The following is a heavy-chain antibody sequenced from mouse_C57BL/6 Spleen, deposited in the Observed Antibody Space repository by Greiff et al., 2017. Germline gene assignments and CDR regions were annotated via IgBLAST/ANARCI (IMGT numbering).Heavy chain of an antibody. CDR2: IHPNGGST. V-gene: IGHV1-64*01. CDR1: GYTFTSYW. D-gene: IGHD1-1*02. Sequence: QVQLQQPGAELVKPGDSVTLSCKASGYTFTSYWMHWVKQRPGQGLEWIGMIHPNGGSTNYNEKIKSKATLTVDNSSSTAYMQLSSLTSEDSAVYYCARNENLWDYDYWGQGTTLTVSS. CDR3: ARNENLWDYDY. J-gene: IGHJ2*01.